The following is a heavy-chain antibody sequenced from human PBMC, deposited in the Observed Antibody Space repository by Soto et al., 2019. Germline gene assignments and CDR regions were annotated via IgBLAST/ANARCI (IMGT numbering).Heavy chain of an antibody. CDR3: ARGQLTYYGMDV. V-gene: IGHV6-1*01. CDR1: GDSVSRYSAA. D-gene: IGHD1-1*01. Sequence: SQTLSLTCAISGDSVSRYSAAWNWIRQSPSRGLEWLGRTFYKSKWYNECSESVKSRITINADTSKNQFSLRLNSVTPEDTAVYYCARGQLTYYGMDVWGQGTTVTVSS. CDR2: TFYKSKWYN. J-gene: IGHJ6*02.